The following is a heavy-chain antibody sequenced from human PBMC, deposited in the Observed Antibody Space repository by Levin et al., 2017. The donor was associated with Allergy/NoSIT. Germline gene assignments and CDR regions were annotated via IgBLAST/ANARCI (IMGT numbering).Heavy chain of an antibody. CDR2: IKQDGTEK. D-gene: IGHD2-8*02. Sequence: GASVKVSCAASGFTFSSYWMSWVRQAPGKGLEWVANIKQDGTEKYYVDSVKGRFTISKDNAENSMFLRMSSLRVEDTAVYYCARNWRSAFDIWGQGTTVTVSS. CDR1: GFTFSSYW. V-gene: IGHV3-7*04. CDR3: ARNWRSAFDI. J-gene: IGHJ3*02.